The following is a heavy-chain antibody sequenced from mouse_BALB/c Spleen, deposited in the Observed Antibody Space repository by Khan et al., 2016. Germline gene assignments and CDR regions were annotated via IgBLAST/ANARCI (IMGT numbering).Heavy chain of an antibody. Sequence: EVELVESGGGLVQPGGSLKLSCATSGFTFSDYYMYWVRQTPEKRLEWVAYISNGGGSTYYPDTVKGRFTISRDNAKNTLYLQMSRLKSEDTAMYYCARSSITTATWFDYWGQGTLVTVSA. D-gene: IGHD1-2*01. CDR1: GFTFSDYY. CDR2: ISNGGGST. CDR3: ARSSITTATWFDY. J-gene: IGHJ3*01. V-gene: IGHV5-12*02.